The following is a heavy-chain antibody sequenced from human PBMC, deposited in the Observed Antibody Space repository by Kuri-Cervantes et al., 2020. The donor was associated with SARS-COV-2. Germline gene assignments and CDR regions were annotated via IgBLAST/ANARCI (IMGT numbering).Heavy chain of an antibody. V-gene: IGHV3-30*02. Sequence: GESLKISCAASGFTFSSYGMHWVRQAPGKGLEWVAFIRYDGSNKYYADSVKGRFTISRDNAKNTVFVQMNSLRAEDTAVDYCARGGGGLISYSMDVWGQGTTVTVSS. CDR2: IRYDGSNK. J-gene: IGHJ6*02. CDR1: GFTFSSYG. CDR3: ARGGGGLISYSMDV. D-gene: IGHD3-16*01.